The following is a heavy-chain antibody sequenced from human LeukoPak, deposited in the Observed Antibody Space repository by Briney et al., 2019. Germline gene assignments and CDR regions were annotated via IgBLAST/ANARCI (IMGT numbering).Heavy chain of an antibody. CDR2: ISAYDRNT. D-gene: IGHD6-13*01. Sequence: ASVKVSCKASGYTFTTYGISWVRQAPGQGLEWVGWISAYDRNTNYAQKFQGRVTMTTETSTSTAYMELRSLRSDDTAVYYCARDKVIASAGTPNWFDPWGQGTLVTVSS. V-gene: IGHV1-18*01. CDR3: ARDKVIASAGTPNWFDP. J-gene: IGHJ5*02. CDR1: GYTFTTYG.